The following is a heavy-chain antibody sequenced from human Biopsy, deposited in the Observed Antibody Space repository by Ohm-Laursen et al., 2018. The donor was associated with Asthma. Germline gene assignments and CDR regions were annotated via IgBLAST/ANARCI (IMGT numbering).Heavy chain of an antibody. J-gene: IGHJ4*02. CDR3: ARKAGSCISRTCYSLDF. CDR1: GGTFNSYV. CDR2: INSVFGTT. D-gene: IGHD2-2*01. V-gene: IGHV1-69*01. Sequence: SLVKVSCKSLGGTFNSYVIGWVRQAPGQGLEWMGGINSVFGTTTYPQKFQDRVTITADDSTSTVYMELSSLRSEDTAVYYCARKAGSCISRTCYSLDFWGQGTLVTVSS.